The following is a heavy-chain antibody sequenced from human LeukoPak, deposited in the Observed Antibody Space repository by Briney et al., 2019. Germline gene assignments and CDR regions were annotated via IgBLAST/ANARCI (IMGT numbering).Heavy chain of an antibody. D-gene: IGHD6-19*01. J-gene: IGHJ4*02. CDR1: GGSISSYY. CDR3: ARALGSGWYLYFDY. Sequence: SETLSLTCTVSGGSISSYYWSWIRQPPGKGLEWIGYIYYSGSTNYNPSLKSRVTISVDTSKNQFSLKLSSVTAADTAVYYCARALGSGWYLYFDYWGQGTLVTVSS. V-gene: IGHV4-59*01. CDR2: IYYSGST.